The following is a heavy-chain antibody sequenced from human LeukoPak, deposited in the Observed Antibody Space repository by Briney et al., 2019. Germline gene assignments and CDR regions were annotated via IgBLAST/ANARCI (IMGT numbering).Heavy chain of an antibody. J-gene: IGHJ4*02. V-gene: IGHV3-74*03. CDR2: INSDGSTT. CDR3: IRGLGGGSDY. CDR1: GFSFSGSW. D-gene: IGHD4-23*01. Sequence: GGSLRLACAASGFSFSGSWMHWVRQAPAKGLVWVSRINSDGSTTTYADSVQGRFTISRDNAKNTLYLQMNSLRAEDTAVYYCIRGLGGGSDYWGLGTLVTVTS.